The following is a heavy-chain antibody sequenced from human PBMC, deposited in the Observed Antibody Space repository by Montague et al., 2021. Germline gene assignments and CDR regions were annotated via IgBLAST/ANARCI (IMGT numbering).Heavy chain of an antibody. CDR1: RSLINSDYY. Sequence: SETLSLTCTVSRSLINSDYYWGWIRQPPGKGLGWMGSVSHGGRTYYNPSLKSLVTISVDTSNNHFSLKLSSVTAADTAMYYCARERDRYYYMDIWGKGTTITVSS. CDR3: ARERDRYYYMDI. V-gene: IGHV4-38-2*02. J-gene: IGHJ6*03. CDR2: VSHGGRT.